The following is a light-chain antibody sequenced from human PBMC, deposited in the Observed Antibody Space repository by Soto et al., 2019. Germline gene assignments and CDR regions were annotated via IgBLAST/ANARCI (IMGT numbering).Light chain of an antibody. J-gene: IGKJ3*01. Sequence: EIVLTQSPGTLSLSPGERATLSCRASQSVSSSYLAWYQQKPGQATRLLIYGASSRATGIPDRFSGSGSGTDFTLTIIRLEPEDFAVYYCQQYGSSPKFTFGPGTKVDIK. CDR1: QSVSSSY. CDR3: QQYGSSPKFT. CDR2: GAS. V-gene: IGKV3-20*01.